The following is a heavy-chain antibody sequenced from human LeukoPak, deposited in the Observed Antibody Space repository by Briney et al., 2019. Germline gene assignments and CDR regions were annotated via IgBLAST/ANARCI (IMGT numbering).Heavy chain of an antibody. V-gene: IGHV3-30*18. Sequence: GRPLRLSCAASGLTFSSYGMRWVRPAPGKGMEWVVAISYDGSTTNLADSVKCPYPISRANSKTTLYLQMNSLRAEDPAVYYCANELPSGCRGGTCYSNYYYGMDVWGQGTTVTVSS. CDR3: ANELPSGCRGGTCYSNYYYGMDV. CDR2: ISYDGSTT. J-gene: IGHJ6*02. D-gene: IGHD2-15*01. CDR1: GLTFSSYG.